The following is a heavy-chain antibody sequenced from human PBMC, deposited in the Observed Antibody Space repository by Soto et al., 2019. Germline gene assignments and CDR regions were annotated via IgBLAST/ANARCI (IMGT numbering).Heavy chain of an antibody. CDR1: GGSISSSSYY. CDR3: ARQGSGWSGGPKYYFDY. V-gene: IGHV4-39*01. CDR2: IYYSGST. D-gene: IGHD6-19*01. J-gene: IGHJ4*02. Sequence: SETLSLTCTVSGGSISSSSYYWGWIRQPPGKGLEWIGSIYYSGSTYYNPSLKSRVTISVDTSKNQFSLKLSSVTAADTAVYYCARQGSGWSGGPKYYFDYWGQGTLVTVSS.